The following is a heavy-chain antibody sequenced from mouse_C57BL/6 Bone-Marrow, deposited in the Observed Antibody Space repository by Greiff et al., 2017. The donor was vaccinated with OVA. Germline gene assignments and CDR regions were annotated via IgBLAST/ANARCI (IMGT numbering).Heavy chain of an antibody. V-gene: IGHV1-54*01. D-gene: IGHD2-5*01. CDR2: INPGSGGT. Sequence: QVQLKQSGAELVRPGTSVKVSCKASGYAFTNYLIEWVKQRPGQGLEWIGVINPGSGGTNYNEKFKGKATLTADKSSRTAYMQLSSLTSEDSAVYFCARSYYSKLSAYWGQGTLVTVSA. CDR1: GYAFTNYL. CDR3: ARSYYSKLSAY. J-gene: IGHJ3*01.